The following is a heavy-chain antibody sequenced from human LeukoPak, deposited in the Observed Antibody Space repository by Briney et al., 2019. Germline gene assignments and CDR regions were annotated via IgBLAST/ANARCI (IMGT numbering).Heavy chain of an antibody. D-gene: IGHD5-12*01. CDR2: TYYRSKWNN. CDR3: ARGYGSGYEDI. CDR1: GDSVSSNSAA. V-gene: IGHV6-1*01. Sequence: SQTLSLTCAISGDSVSSNSAAWNWFRQSPSRGLEWLGRTYYRSKWNNDYAVSVKRRITINADTSKNQFSLHLNSVTPEDTAVYYCARGYGSGYEDIWGQGTMVTVPS. J-gene: IGHJ3*02.